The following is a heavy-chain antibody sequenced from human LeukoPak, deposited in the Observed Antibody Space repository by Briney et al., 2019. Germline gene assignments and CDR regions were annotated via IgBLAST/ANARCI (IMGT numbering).Heavy chain of an antibody. CDR2: ISAYNGNT. V-gene: IGHV1-18*01. J-gene: IGHJ5*02. Sequence: ASVKVSCKASGYTFTSYGISWVRQAPGQGLEWMGWISAYNGNTNYAQKLQGRVTMTTDTSTSTAYMELRSLRSDDTAVYYCAREVYGSGSYYNWFDPWGQGTLVTVSS. CDR1: GYTFTSYG. CDR3: AREVYGSGSYYNWFDP. D-gene: IGHD3-10*01.